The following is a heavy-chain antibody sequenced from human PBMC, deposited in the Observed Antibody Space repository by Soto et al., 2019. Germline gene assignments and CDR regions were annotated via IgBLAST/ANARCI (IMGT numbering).Heavy chain of an antibody. CDR2: ISSRSDI. CDR3: AREYTAWPLAYGLDV. Sequence: PGGSLRLSCVGSGFTFSTYSINWVRQAPGKGLEWVSSISSRSDIYYADSVKGRFTVSRDNAKNSVSLQMNSLRAEDTAVYYCAREYTAWPLAYGLDVWGQGTRSPSP. D-gene: IGHD2-2*02. J-gene: IGHJ6*02. V-gene: IGHV3-21*01. CDR1: GFTFSTYS.